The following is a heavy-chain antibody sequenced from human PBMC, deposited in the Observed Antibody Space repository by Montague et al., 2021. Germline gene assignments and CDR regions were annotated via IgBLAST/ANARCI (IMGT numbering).Heavy chain of an antibody. CDR3: ATEYNSEYHWGDLWDF. Sequence: SLRLSCAASGFTFSNYDMHWVRQTPGKGLEWVAVIWHDDSNKFYGDSVKGRFTISRDNSKNTLFLQMNSLRAEDTAVYYCATEYNSEYHWGDLWDFWGQGTLVTVTS. CDR2: IWHDDSNK. D-gene: IGHD1-1*01. J-gene: IGHJ4*02. V-gene: IGHV3-33*08. CDR1: GFTFSNYD.